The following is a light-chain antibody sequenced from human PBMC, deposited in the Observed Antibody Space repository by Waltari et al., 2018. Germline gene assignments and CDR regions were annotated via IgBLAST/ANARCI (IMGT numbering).Light chain of an antibody. V-gene: IGKV3-20*01. J-gene: IGKJ4*01. CDR2: GAS. CDR3: EDTGTTPPRT. CDR1: RTFSSSY. Sequence: IVLTQSPGTLSLSPGETATLSCSASRTFSSSYIAGYQQKPGQAPRLLIYGASTRAAGCPVRISGSGSGTDFTLTISRLEPGDCAGYFCEDTGTTPPRTFGGGTKV.